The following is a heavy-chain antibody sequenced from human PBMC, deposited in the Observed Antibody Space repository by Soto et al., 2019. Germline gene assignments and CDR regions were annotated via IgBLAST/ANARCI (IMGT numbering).Heavy chain of an antibody. CDR2: IYHSGST. Sequence: PSETLSLTCAVSGGSISSTHWWSWVRQPPGKGLEWIGEIYHSGSTNYNPSLKSRVTISVDKSTNQFSLKLSSVTAADTAVYYCARRGYYDSSGSSDAFDIWGQGTMVTVSS. CDR3: ARRGYYDSSGSSDAFDI. D-gene: IGHD3-22*01. CDR1: GGSISSTHW. J-gene: IGHJ3*02. V-gene: IGHV4-4*02.